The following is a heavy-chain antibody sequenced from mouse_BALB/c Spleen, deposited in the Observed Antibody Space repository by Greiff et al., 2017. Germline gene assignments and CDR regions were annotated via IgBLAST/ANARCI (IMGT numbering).Heavy chain of an antibody. CDR1: GFAFSSYD. V-gene: IGHV5-12-1*01. CDR2: ISSGGGST. Sequence: EVKLVESGGGLVKPGGSLTLSCAASGFAFSSYDMSWVRQTPEKRLEWVAYISSGGGSTYYPDTVKGRFTISRDNAKNTLYLQMSSLKSEDTAMYYCARHGALREYYYAMDYWGQGTSVTVSS. J-gene: IGHJ4*01. CDR3: ARHGALREYYYAMDY. D-gene: IGHD2-12*01.